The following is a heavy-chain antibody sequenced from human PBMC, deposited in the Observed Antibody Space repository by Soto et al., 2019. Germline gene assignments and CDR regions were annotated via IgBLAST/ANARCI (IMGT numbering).Heavy chain of an antibody. Sequence: QVQLVQSGAEVKKPGASVKVSCKASGYTFTSYDINWVRQATGQGLEWMGWMNPNSGNTGYAQKFQGRVTMTRNTSISTAYRELSSLRSEDTAVYYCARGFSIVKMRAYGMDVWGQGTTVTVSS. CDR3: ARGFSIVKMRAYGMDV. CDR2: MNPNSGNT. D-gene: IGHD1-26*01. J-gene: IGHJ6*02. CDR1: GYTFTSYD. V-gene: IGHV1-8*01.